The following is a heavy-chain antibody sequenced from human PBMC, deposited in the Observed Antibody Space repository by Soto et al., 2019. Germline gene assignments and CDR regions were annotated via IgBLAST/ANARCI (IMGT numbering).Heavy chain of an antibody. CDR3: AKDRGGSGWSTLDH. CDR2: ISGSGGNT. D-gene: IGHD6-19*01. J-gene: IGHJ4*02. CDR1: GFSFSYFA. V-gene: IGHV3-23*01. Sequence: EVQLLESGGSLVHPGGSLRLSCAASGFSFSYFAMSWVRQAPGRGLEWVAAISGSGGNTYYADSVNGRFTISRDNSKNTLFLQMNSLRDEDTAVYYCAKDRGGSGWSTLDHWGQGPLVTVSS.